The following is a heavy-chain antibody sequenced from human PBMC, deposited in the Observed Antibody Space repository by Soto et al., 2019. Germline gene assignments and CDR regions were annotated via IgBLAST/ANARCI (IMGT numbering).Heavy chain of an antibody. D-gene: IGHD3-10*01. J-gene: IGHJ6*02. CDR2: ISGSGGST. Sequence: GGSLRLSCAAYGFTFSSHAMSWVRQAPGKGLEWVSAISGSGGSTYYADSVKGRFTISRDNSKNTLYLEMNSLRAEDTAVYYCASTMVRGVIHYYYYGMDVWGQGTTVTVSS. V-gene: IGHV3-23*01. CDR3: ASTMVRGVIHYYYYGMDV. CDR1: GFTFSSHA.